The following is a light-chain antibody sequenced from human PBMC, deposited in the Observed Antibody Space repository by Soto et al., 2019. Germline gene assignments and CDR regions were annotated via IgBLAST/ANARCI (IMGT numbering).Light chain of an antibody. V-gene: IGLV2-14*03. CDR1: SSDVGAYNF. CDR3: SSYTSSSTHV. Sequence: QSALTQSASVSGSPGQSITISCTGSSSDVGAYNFVSWYQQHPGKVPRLMIFDVSSRPSGVSDRFSGSKSGNTASLTISGLQAEDEGDYYCSSYTSSSTHVFGSGTKLTVL. J-gene: IGLJ1*01. CDR2: DVS.